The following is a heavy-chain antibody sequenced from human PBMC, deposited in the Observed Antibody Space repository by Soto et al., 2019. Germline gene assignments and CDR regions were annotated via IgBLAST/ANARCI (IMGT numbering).Heavy chain of an antibody. CDR2: INPNSGGT. D-gene: IGHD2-15*01. J-gene: IGHJ5*02. V-gene: IGHV1-2*02. Sequence: ASVKVSCKASGYTFTDYYIHWVRQAPGQELEWMGWINPNSGGTNYAQKFQGRVTMTRDTSISTAYMELSRLISDDTAVYYCARGDVRVVASFDPWGQGALVTVSS. CDR1: GYTFTDYY. CDR3: ARGDVRVVASFDP.